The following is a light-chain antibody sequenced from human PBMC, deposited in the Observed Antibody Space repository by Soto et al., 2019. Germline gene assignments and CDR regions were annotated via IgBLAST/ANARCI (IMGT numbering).Light chain of an antibody. Sequence: QSALTQPASVSGSPGQSITISYTGTSGDVGAYNYVSWYQQHPGKAPKLMIYDVSNRPSGVSNRFSGSKSGNTASLTISGLQAEDEADYYCSSFTSSTTLIFGGGTKLTVL. V-gene: IGLV2-14*03. CDR2: DVS. J-gene: IGLJ2*01. CDR3: SSFTSSTTLI. CDR1: SGDVGAYNY.